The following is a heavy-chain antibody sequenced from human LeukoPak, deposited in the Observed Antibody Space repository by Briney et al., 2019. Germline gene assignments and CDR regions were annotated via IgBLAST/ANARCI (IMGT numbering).Heavy chain of an antibody. CDR3: ARGTNSTFDI. J-gene: IGHJ3*02. V-gene: IGHV6-1*01. Sequence: SQTLSLTCAISGDSFSSNSVAWNWLRQSPSRGLEWLGRAYSRSRGGRDYAISGRSLINIDTDTSRNQFSLQLSSVTPEDTAVYYCARGTNSTFDIWGQGTMVTVSS. CDR1: GDSFSSNSVA. D-gene: IGHD1-7*01. CDR2: AYSRSRGGR.